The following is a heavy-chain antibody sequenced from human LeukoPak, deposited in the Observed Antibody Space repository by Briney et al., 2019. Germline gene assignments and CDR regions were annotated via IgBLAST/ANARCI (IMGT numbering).Heavy chain of an antibody. Sequence: SVKVSCKASGGTFSSYAISWVRQAPGQGLEWMGGIIPIFGTANYAQKFQGRVTITADESTSTAYMELSSLRSEDTAVYYCARAGTYYYGSGSHHYYYYYGMDVWGQGTTVTVSS. J-gene: IGHJ6*02. CDR2: IIPIFGTA. CDR3: ARAGTYYYGSGSHHYYYYYGMDV. CDR1: GGTFSSYA. V-gene: IGHV1-69*13. D-gene: IGHD3-10*01.